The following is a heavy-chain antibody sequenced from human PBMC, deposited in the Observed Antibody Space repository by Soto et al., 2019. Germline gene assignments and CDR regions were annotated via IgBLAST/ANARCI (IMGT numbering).Heavy chain of an antibody. CDR2: MYNTGST. J-gene: IGHJ6*02. V-gene: IGHV4-59*01. CDR1: GGSIRGYY. CDR3: ARDLWGYCGTDCYPLDV. Sequence: PSETLSLTCSVSGGSIRGYYWSLIRQPPGKGLEWIGYMYNTGSTVYNPSFKSRVTISVDTSKNQFSLKLNSVTAAGTAVYYCARDLWGYCGTDCYPLDVWGQGTTVTVSS. D-gene: IGHD2-21*02.